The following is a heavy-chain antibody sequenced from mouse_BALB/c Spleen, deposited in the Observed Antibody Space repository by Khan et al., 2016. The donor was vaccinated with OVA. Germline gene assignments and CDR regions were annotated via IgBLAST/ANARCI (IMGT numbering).Heavy chain of an antibody. V-gene: IGHV9-1*02. CDR1: GYTFTDYA. CDR2: INTYTGEA. Sequence: QIQLVQSGPELKKPGETVRISCKASGYTFTDYAVNWVKQAPGKGLMWMGWINTYTGEATYVDEFKGRFAFSLETSASTALLQISNLKHDDMATSGCARAGGNYLVDLWGQGTTVTVSS. J-gene: IGHJ2*01. D-gene: IGHD2-1*01. CDR3: ARAGGNYLVDL.